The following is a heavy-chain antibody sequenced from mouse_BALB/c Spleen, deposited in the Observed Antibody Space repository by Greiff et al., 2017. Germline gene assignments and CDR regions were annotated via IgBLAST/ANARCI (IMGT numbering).Heavy chain of an antibody. V-gene: IGHV5-4*02. D-gene: IGHD2-14*01. CDR3: ARDRYDGGYAMDY. J-gene: IGHJ4*01. CDR1: GFTFSDYY. Sequence: EVNVVESGGGLVKPGGSLKLSCAASGFTFSDYYMYWVRQTPEKRLEWVATISDGGSYTYYPDSVKGRFTISRDNAKNNLYLQMSSLKSEDTAMYYCARDRYDGGYAMDYWGQGTSVTVSS. CDR2: ISDGGSYT.